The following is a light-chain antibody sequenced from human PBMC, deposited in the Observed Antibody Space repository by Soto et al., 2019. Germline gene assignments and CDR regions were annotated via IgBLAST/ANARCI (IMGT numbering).Light chain of an antibody. V-gene: IGKV1-5*03. Sequence: DIPMTQSPSTLSASVGDRVTITCRASQSISTWLAWYQQKPGKAPKLLIYKASNLESGVPSRFSGSGSGTEFTLTISSLQPDDFATYYCQQYNSYPLTFGSGTKVDIK. CDR1: QSISTW. CDR2: KAS. CDR3: QQYNSYPLT. J-gene: IGKJ3*01.